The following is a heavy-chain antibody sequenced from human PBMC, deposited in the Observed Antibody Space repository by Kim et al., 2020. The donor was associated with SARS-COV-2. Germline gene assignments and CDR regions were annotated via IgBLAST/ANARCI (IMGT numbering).Heavy chain of an antibody. V-gene: IGHV3-66*01. D-gene: IGHD3-10*01. CDR3: SRLGGSGSSDAFDF. J-gene: IGHJ3*01. CDR1: GFIVSSNY. Sequence: GGSLRLSCAVSGFIVSSNYMSWVRQAPGKGLEWVSVIYTGGSKYYSDYVMGRCTITSDNSNNTPYLLMISSRAEDKAVDYYSRLGGSGSSDAFDFWGQGT. CDR2: IYTGGSK.